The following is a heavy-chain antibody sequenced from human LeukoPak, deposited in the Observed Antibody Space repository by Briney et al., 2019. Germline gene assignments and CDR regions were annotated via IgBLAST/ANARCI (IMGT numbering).Heavy chain of an antibody. CDR3: ARETQWLLKVRSDAFDI. CDR2: IYHSGST. V-gene: IGHV4-4*02. D-gene: IGHD3-22*01. Sequence: SETLSLTCAVSGGSISSSNWWSWVRQPPGKGLEWIGEIYHSGSTNYNPSLKSRVTISVDKSKNQFSLKLSSVTAADTAVYYCARETQWLLKVRSDAFDIWGQGTMVTVSS. CDR1: GGSISSSNW. J-gene: IGHJ3*02.